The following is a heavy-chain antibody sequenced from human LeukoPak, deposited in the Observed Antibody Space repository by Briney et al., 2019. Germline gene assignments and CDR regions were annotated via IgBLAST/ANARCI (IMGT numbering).Heavy chain of an antibody. CDR3: ARHIEGWSSSGWPYYFDY. V-gene: IGHV4-59*08. Sequence: PSETLSLTCTVSGGSISSYYWSSIRQPPGKGLEWIGYIYYSGSTNYNPSLKSRVTISVDTSKNQFSLKLSSVTAADTAVYYCARHIEGWSSSGWPYYFDYWGQGTLVTVSS. CDR2: IYYSGST. D-gene: IGHD6-19*01. CDR1: GGSISSYY. J-gene: IGHJ4*02.